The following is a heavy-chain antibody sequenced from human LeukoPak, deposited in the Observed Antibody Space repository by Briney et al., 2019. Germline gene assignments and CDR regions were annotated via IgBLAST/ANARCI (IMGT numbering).Heavy chain of an antibody. CDR2: ISYEGSNK. V-gene: IGHV3-30-3*01. D-gene: IGHD6-13*01. CDR3: ARAEKYSSSWYQAFDY. CDR1: GFTFSSYA. Sequence: PGGSLRLSCAASGFTFSSYAMHGVRQAPGKGLEGVAVISYEGSNKYYADSVKGRFNISRDNSKNTLYLQMNSMRAEDTAVYYCARAEKYSSSWYQAFDYWGQGTLVTVSS. J-gene: IGHJ4*02.